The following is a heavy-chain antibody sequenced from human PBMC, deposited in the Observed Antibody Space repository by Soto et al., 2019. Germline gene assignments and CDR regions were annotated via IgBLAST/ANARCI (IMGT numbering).Heavy chain of an antibody. CDR3: ARHVGIAAWGPQDAFDI. J-gene: IGHJ3*02. V-gene: IGHV4-39*01. D-gene: IGHD6-13*01. CDR1: GGSISSSSYY. Sequence: SETLSLTCTVSGGSISSSSYYWGWIRQPPGKGLEWIGSIYYSGSTYYNPSLKSRVTISVDTSKNQFSLKLSSVTAADTAVYYCARHVGIAAWGPQDAFDIWGQGTMVTVSS. CDR2: IYYSGST.